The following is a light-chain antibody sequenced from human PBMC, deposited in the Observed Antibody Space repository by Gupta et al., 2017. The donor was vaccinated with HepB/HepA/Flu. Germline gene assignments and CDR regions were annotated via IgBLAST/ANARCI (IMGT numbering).Light chain of an antibody. J-gene: IGKJ1*01. CDR2: GAS. Sequence: EIVMTQSPPTLSLSPGERATLFCAASQSVNNLAWYQQEPGQAPKRLIYGASTRATGIPARFSGSGSGTEFTLTISSLQSEDFAVYYCQQYDKWPSWTFGQGTKVEIK. CDR3: QQYDKWPSWT. CDR1: QSVNN. V-gene: IGKV3-15*01.